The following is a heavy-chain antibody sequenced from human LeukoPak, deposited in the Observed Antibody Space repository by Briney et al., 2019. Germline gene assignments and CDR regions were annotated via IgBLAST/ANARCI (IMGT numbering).Heavy chain of an antibody. CDR1: GGSISNYY. D-gene: IGHD1-14*01. CDR3: ARHGINYYYMDV. Sequence: SETLSLTCTVSGGSISNYYWSWIRQPPGKGLEWIGYIYYSGSTNYNPSLKSRVTISVDTSKNQFSLKLSSVTAADTAVYYCARHGINYYYMDVWGKGTTVTISS. J-gene: IGHJ6*03. V-gene: IGHV4-59*08. CDR2: IYYSGST.